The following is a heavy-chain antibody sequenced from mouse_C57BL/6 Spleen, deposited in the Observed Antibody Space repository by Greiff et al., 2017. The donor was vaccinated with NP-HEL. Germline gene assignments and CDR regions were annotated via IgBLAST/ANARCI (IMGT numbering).Heavy chain of an antibody. J-gene: IGHJ3*01. D-gene: IGHD2-5*01. CDR3: ARGGYRSNYVAY. V-gene: IGHV1-55*01. Sequence: QVQLQQSGAELVKPGASVKMSCKASGYTFTSYWITWVKQRPGQGLEWIGDIYPGSGSTNYNEKFKSKATLTGDTSSSTAYMHLSSLTSEDSAVYYCARGGYRSNYVAYWGQGTLVTVSA. CDR1: GYTFTSYW. CDR2: IYPGSGST.